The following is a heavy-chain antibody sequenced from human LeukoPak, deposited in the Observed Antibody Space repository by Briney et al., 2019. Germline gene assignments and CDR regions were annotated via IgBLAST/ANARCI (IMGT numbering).Heavy chain of an antibody. Sequence: GGSLRLSCAAYGFTFSSYAMSWVRQAPGKGLEWVSAISGSGGSTYYADSVKGRFTISRDNSKNTLYLQMNSLRAEDTAVYYCARSPYDWNYGDYWGQGTLVTVSS. CDR2: ISGSGGST. CDR3: ARSPYDWNYGDY. D-gene: IGHD1-20*01. J-gene: IGHJ4*02. CDR1: GFTFSSYA. V-gene: IGHV3-23*01.